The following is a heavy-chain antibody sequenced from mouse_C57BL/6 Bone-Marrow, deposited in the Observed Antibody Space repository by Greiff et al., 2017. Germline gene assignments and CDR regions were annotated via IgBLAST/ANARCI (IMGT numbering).Heavy chain of an antibody. CDR1: GYTFTDYE. CDR2: IDPETGGT. D-gene: IGHD1-1*01. J-gene: IGHJ1*03. Sequence: QVQLKQSGAELVRPGASVTLSCKASGYTFTDYEMHWVKQTPVHGLEWIGAIDPETGGTAYNQKFKGKAILTADKSSSTAYMELRSLTSEDSAVYYCTRRRRGYYYGSEGWYFDVWGTGTTVTVSS. V-gene: IGHV1-15*01. CDR3: TRRRRGYYYGSEGWYFDV.